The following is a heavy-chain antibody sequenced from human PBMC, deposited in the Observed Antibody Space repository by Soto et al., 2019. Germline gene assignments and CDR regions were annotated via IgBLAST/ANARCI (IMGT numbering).Heavy chain of an antibody. D-gene: IGHD2-2*03. Sequence: QVQLQESGPGLVKPSETLSLTCTVTGGSVSSGSFYWSWIRHPPGKGLEWIGYIDYSGSTNYNPSHKRRGTISVDTSKNQFSLKLSSVTAADTAVYYCAGNDRGHCITTSCYVFDPWGQGTLVTVSS. CDR3: AGNDRGHCITTSCYVFDP. V-gene: IGHV4-61*01. CDR1: GGSVSSGSFY. CDR2: IDYSGST. J-gene: IGHJ5*02.